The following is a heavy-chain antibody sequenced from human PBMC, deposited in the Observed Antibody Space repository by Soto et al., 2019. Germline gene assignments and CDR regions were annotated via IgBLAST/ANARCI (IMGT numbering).Heavy chain of an antibody. V-gene: IGHV1-18*04. Sequence: QVQLVQSGAEVKKPGASVKVSCKASGSTFSTYGINWVGQAPGQALAWMVWISAFTGNTNYAQKFKSRGTMDTYPSTSTAYNELRSMRSDDTAVYYCASDDPGYDETNGYYDPSDYWGQGTLVTVSP. CDR2: ISAFTGNT. J-gene: IGHJ4*02. D-gene: IGHD3-22*01. CDR1: GSTFSTYG. CDR3: ASDDPGYDETNGYYDPSDY.